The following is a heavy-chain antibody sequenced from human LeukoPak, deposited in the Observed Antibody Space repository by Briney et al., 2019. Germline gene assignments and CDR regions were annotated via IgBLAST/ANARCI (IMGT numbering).Heavy chain of an antibody. D-gene: IGHD5-12*01. CDR3: ARVRNIVVNWFDP. V-gene: IGHV1-69*06. CDR2: IIPIFGTA. Sequence: GASVKVSCKASGGTFSSYAISWVRQAPGQGLEWMGGIIPIFGTANYAQKFQGRVTITADKSTSTAYMELSSLRSEDTAVYYCARVRNIVVNWFDPWGQGTLVTVSS. J-gene: IGHJ5*02. CDR1: GGTFSSYA.